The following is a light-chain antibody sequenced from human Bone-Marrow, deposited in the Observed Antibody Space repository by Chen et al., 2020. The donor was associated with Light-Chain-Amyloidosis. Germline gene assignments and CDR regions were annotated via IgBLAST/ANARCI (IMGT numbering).Light chain of an antibody. J-gene: IGLJ3*02. CDR2: SHT. Sequence: QSLLTQPPSASGTPGQRVTISCSGSRSNIGSNTVNWYQQFPGTAPTVLIYSHTQRPSGVPDRFSGSKSGTSASLAISGLQSDDEADYYCAAGDDSLNGWVFGGGTKLTVL. V-gene: IGLV1-44*01. CDR3: AAGDDSLNGWV. CDR1: RSNIGSNT.